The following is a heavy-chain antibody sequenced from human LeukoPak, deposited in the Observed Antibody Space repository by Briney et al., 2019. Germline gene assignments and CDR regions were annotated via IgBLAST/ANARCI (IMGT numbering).Heavy chain of an antibody. D-gene: IGHD3-10*01. V-gene: IGHV3-7*01. CDR1: GFTFSSYW. Sequence: GGSLRLSCAASGFTFSSYWMSWVRQAPGKGLEWVANINQDGSEKYYVDSVKGRFTISRDNAKNSLYLQMNSLRAEDTAVYYCARAGALGSYYNAYHYYYYYYMDVWGKGPTVTVSS. J-gene: IGHJ6*03. CDR3: ARAGALGSYYNAYHYYYYYYMDV. CDR2: INQDGSEK.